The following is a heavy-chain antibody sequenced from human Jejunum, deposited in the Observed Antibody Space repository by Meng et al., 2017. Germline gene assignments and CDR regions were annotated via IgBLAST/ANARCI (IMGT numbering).Heavy chain of an antibody. Sequence: GGSLRLSCAASGFTLSSHWMHWVRQAPGKGLVWVSRMNSDGSSMSYADSVKGRFTISRDNAKNMLYLQMNSLRAEDTAVYYCARARGLSSDTSGYYLDYFDYWGRGTLVTVSS. CDR3: ARARGLSSDTSGYYLDYFDY. CDR2: MNSDGSSM. J-gene: IGHJ4*02. V-gene: IGHV3-74*01. CDR1: GFTLSSHW. D-gene: IGHD3-22*01.